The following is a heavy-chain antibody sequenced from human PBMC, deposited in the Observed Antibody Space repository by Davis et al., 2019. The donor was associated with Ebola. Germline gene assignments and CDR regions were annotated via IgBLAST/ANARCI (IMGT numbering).Heavy chain of an antibody. D-gene: IGHD3-3*01. CDR3: VKDKNYDFWSGYPHDAFDI. Sequence: PGGSLRLSCAASGFTFSSYAMSWVRQAPGKGLEWVSAISGSGGSTYYADSVKGRFTISRDNSKNTLYLQMNSLRAEDTAIYYCVKDKNYDFWSGYPHDAFDIGGQGTMVTVSS. CDR1: GFTFSSYA. J-gene: IGHJ3*02. V-gene: IGHV3-23*01. CDR2: ISGSGGST.